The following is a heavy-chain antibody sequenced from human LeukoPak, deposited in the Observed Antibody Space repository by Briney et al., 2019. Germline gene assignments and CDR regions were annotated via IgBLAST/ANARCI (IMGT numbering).Heavy chain of an antibody. D-gene: IGHD3-16*01. Sequence: SETLSLTCTVSGGSISSYYWSWIRQPPGKGLEWIGYIYYSGSTNYNPSLKSRVTISVDTSKNQFSLKLSSVTDADTAVYYCAREKRDRGKWFDPWGQGTLVTVSS. CDR3: AREKRDRGKWFDP. CDR2: IYYSGST. CDR1: GGSISSYY. J-gene: IGHJ5*02. V-gene: IGHV4-59*01.